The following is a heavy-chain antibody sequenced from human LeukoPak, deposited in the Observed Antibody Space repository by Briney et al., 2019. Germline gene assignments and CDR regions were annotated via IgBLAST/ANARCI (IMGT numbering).Heavy chain of an antibody. CDR1: GFSLSTSGMC. CDR2: IDWDDDK. J-gene: IGHJ4*02. CDR3: ARTGYSGYDYGFDY. Sequence: SGPALVRPTQTLTLTCTFSGFSLSTSGMCVSWIRQPPGKALEWLALIDWDDDKYYSTSLKTRLTISKDTSKNQVVLTMTNMDPVDTATYYCARTGYSGYDYGFDYWGQGTLVTVSS. V-gene: IGHV2-70*01. D-gene: IGHD5-12*01.